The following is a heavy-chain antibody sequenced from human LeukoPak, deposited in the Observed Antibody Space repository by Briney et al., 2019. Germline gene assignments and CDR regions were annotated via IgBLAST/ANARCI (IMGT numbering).Heavy chain of an antibody. Sequence: GGSLRLSCAASGFTFSTWAMSGGRRTPAKGRDGFSAITGGGGTTYYADSVKGRSTISRDNSKNTLYLQMNSLRAEDTAVYYCAKDPPILRWSFDYWGQGTLVTVSS. CDR1: GFTFSTWA. V-gene: IGHV3-23*01. J-gene: IGHJ4*02. CDR2: ITGGGGTT. CDR3: AKDPPILRWSFDY. D-gene: IGHD4-23*01.